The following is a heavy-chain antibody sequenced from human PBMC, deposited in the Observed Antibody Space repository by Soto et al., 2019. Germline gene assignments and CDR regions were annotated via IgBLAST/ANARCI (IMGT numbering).Heavy chain of an antibody. CDR1: GFTFSSYS. V-gene: IGHV3-48*02. D-gene: IGHD3-3*01. J-gene: IGHJ6*02. CDR2: ISSSSSTI. CDR3: AKDEVRYDFWSGYYTGRSYYYGMDV. Sequence: GGSLRLSCAASGFTFSSYSMNWVRQAPGKGLEWVSYISSSSSTIYYADSVKGRFTISRDNAKNSLYLQMNSLRDEDTAVYYCAKDEVRYDFWSGYYTGRSYYYGMDVWGQGTTVTVS.